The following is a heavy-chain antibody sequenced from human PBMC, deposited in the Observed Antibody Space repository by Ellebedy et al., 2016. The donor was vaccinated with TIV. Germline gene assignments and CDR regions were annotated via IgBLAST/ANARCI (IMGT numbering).Heavy chain of an antibody. Sequence: GGSLRLXXAASGFTFSSYAMSWVRQAPGKGLEWVSAISGSGGSTYYADSVKGRFTISRDNSKNTLYLQMNSLRAEDTAVYYCAKVGCSSTSCYYYYYYGMDVWGQGTTVTVSS. J-gene: IGHJ6*02. D-gene: IGHD2-2*01. CDR1: GFTFSSYA. V-gene: IGHV3-23*01. CDR2: ISGSGGST. CDR3: AKVGCSSTSCYYYYYYGMDV.